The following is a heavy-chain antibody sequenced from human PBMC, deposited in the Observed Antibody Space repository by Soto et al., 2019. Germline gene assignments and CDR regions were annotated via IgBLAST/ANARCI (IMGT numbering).Heavy chain of an antibody. CDR2: ISAYNGNT. D-gene: IGHD5-12*01. V-gene: IGHV1-18*01. CDR3: ARGRDNSGYDFFRSYYYYGMDV. Sequence: ASVKVSCKASGYTFTSYGISWVRQAPGQGLEWMGWISAYNGNTNYAQKLQGRDTMTTDTSTSTAYMELRSLRSDDTAVYYCARGRDNSGYDFFRSYYYYGMDVWGQGTTVTVSS. CDR1: GYTFTSYG. J-gene: IGHJ6*02.